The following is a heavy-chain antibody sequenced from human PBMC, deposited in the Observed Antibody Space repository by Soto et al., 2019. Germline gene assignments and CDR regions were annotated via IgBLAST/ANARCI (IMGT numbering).Heavy chain of an antibody. V-gene: IGHV1-3*01. Sequence: ASVKVSCKASGYTFTNYAMHWVRQAPGQRLEWMGRINARNGNTRYSQKFQGRVTITRDTSTSTVYMELSSLRSEDTAVYYCASSRGYSYGDYWGQGTLVTVSS. CDR3: ASSRGYSYGDY. J-gene: IGHJ4*02. CDR1: GYTFTNYA. D-gene: IGHD5-18*01. CDR2: INARNGNT.